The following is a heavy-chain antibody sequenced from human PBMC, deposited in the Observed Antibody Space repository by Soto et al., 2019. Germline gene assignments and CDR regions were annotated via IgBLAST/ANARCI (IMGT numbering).Heavy chain of an antibody. D-gene: IGHD6-13*01. J-gene: IGHJ4*02. V-gene: IGHV4-4*07. CDR1: GGSISSYY. CDR3: ARVGSSWSVDYFDY. Sequence: PSETLSLTCTVSGGSISSYYWSWIRQPAGKGLEWIGRIYTSGSTNYNPSLKSRVTMSVDTSKNQFSLKLSSVTAADTAVYYCARVGSSWSVDYFDYWGQGTLVTVS. CDR2: IYTSGST.